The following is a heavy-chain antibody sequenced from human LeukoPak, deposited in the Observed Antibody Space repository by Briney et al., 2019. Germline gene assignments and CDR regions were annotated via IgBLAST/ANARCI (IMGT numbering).Heavy chain of an antibody. CDR1: GFTFSSHW. V-gene: IGHV3-7*05. J-gene: IGHJ4*02. CDR2: IKQDGSEK. CDR3: ASRAGYSSSWSAFDY. D-gene: IGHD6-13*01. Sequence: GGSLRLSRAASGFTFSSHWMSWVRQAPGKGLEWVANIKQDGSEKYYVDSVKGRFTISRDNAKNSLYLQMDSLRAEDTAVYYCASRAGYSSSWSAFDYWGQGTLVTVSS.